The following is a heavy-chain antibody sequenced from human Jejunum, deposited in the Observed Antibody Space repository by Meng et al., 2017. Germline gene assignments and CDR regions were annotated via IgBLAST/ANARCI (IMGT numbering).Heavy chain of an antibody. CDR2: INTRTGGT. CDR1: GYTFTDYY. J-gene: IGHJ4*02. Sequence: QGQLVQSAAEVKAPGASVKVSCKASGYTFTDYYLYWVRQAPGQGLEWMGRINTRTGGTIYTQKFYGRVTMTRDTSISTAYMELSRLRSDDTAVYYCARELISYAFDYWGQGSLVTVSS. D-gene: IGHD1-26*01. V-gene: IGHV1-2*06. CDR3: ARELISYAFDY.